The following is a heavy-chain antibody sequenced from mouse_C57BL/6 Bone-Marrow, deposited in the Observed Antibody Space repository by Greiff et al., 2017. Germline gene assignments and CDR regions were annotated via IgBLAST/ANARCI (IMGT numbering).Heavy chain of an antibody. Sequence: QVQLQQPGAELVRPGTSVKLSCKASGYTFTSYWMHWVKQRPGQGLEWIGVIDPSDSYTNYNQKFKGKATLTVDTSSSTAYVQLSSLTSADSAVYYCARSFGTDYWGQGTTLTVSS. CDR1: GYTFTSYW. D-gene: IGHD2-14*01. V-gene: IGHV1-59*01. CDR3: ARSFGTDY. J-gene: IGHJ2*01. CDR2: IDPSDSYT.